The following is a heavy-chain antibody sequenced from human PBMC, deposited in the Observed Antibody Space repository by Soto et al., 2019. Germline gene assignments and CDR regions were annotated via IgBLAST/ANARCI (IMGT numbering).Heavy chain of an antibody. V-gene: IGHV4-30-4*01. CDR1: GGSISSGDYY. CDR2: IYYSGST. J-gene: IGHJ4*02. Sequence: SETLSLTCTVSGGSISSGDYYWSWIRQPPGKGLEWIGYIYYSGSTYYNPSLKSRVTISVDTSKNQFSLKLSSVTAADTAVYYCARDHQYYDSSGYYYVIFDYWGQGTLVTVSS. CDR3: ARDHQYYDSSGYYYVIFDY. D-gene: IGHD3-22*01.